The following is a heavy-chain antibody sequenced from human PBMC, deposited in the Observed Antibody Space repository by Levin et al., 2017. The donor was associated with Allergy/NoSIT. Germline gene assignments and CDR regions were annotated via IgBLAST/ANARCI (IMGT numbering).Heavy chain of an antibody. J-gene: IGHJ3*02. CDR3: ARAGSSGRTSDAFDM. V-gene: IGHV2-70*01. CDR1: GFSLRTSEMC. D-gene: IGHD1-26*01. Sequence: QTLSLPCTFSGFSLRTSEMCVSWLRQPPGKALEWLAIIHGDDDKYYSTSLQTRLTVSKDTSKNQVVLTMTNMDPVDTATYYCARAGSSGRTSDAFDMWGQGTMVTVSS. CDR2: IHGDDDK.